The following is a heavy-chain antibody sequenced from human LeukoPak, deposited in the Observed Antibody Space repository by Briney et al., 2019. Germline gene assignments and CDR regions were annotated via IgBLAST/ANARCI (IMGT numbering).Heavy chain of an antibody. CDR2: IYHSGRT. CDR1: GGSISSGGYY. Sequence: PSQTLSLTCTVSGGSISSGGYYWSWIRQPPGMGLEWIGYIYHSGRTYYNSSLKSRVTISVDRSKNQFSLKLSSVTAADTAVYYCAREKPPLKIATARGNWFDPWGQGTLVTVSS. CDR3: AREKPPLKIATARGNWFDP. D-gene: IGHD5-24*01. J-gene: IGHJ5*02. V-gene: IGHV4-30-2*01.